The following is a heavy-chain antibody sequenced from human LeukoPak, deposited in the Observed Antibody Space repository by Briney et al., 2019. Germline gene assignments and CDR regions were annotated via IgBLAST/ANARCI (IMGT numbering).Heavy chain of an antibody. J-gene: IGHJ4*02. CDR1: GFTFSRYS. CDR3: AQEFSSTSSFDC. CDR2: INTDGSST. Sequence: GGSLRLSCAASGFTFSRYSMHWVCQAPGKGLVWVSRINTDGSSTTYADSVKGRFTISRDSAKNTLYLQMNSLRADDTAVYYCAQEFSSTSSFDCWGQGTLVTVSS. D-gene: IGHD2-2*01. V-gene: IGHV3-74*01.